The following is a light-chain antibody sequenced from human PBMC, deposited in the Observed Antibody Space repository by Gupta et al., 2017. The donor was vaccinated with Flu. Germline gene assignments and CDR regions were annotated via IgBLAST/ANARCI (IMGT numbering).Light chain of an antibody. Sequence: DVQMTQSPSSLSASVGDRVTITCRASQNVITYLNWYQHRPGKAPKVVIHAASRLQSGVPSRFSGSGSGTDFILTISRLQPEDFANYYCQQCEIHPNTFGGGTKVEIK. CDR1: QNVITY. CDR3: QQCEIHPNT. V-gene: IGKV1-39*01. CDR2: AAS. J-gene: IGKJ4*01.